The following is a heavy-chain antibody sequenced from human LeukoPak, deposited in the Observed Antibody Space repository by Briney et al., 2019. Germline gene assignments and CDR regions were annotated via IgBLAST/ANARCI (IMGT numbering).Heavy chain of an antibody. D-gene: IGHD6-13*01. V-gene: IGHV4-30-4*01. CDR1: GGSISSYY. CDR3: ARESAGIAAAGTQDDYYYYGMDV. CDR2: IYYSGST. Sequence: SETLSLTCTVSGGSISSYYWTWIRQPPGKGLEWIGYIYYSGSTYYNPSLKSRVTISVDTSKNQFSLKLSSVTAADTAVYYCARESAGIAAAGTQDDYYYYGMDVWGQGTTVTVSS. J-gene: IGHJ6*02.